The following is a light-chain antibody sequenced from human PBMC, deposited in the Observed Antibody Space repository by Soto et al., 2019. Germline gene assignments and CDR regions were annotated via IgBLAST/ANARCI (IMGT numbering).Light chain of an antibody. Sequence: DIQMTQSPSSLSASVGDRVTITCRASQSISSYLNWYQQKPGKAPRLLIYAASTLQSGVPSRFSGSGSGTDFTLAISSLQPEDSATYYCQQSYSAPPFTFGPGTKVDNK. CDR3: QQSYSAPPFT. CDR1: QSISSY. V-gene: IGKV1-39*01. CDR2: AAS. J-gene: IGKJ3*01.